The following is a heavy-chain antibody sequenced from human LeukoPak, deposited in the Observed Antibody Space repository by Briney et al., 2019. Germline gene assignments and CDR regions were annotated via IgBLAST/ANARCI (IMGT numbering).Heavy chain of an antibody. CDR3: ARDHCSSTSCYEGGFDY. V-gene: IGHV4-30-4*08. Sequence: PSETLSLTCTVSGGSISSGDYYWSWISQPPGKGLEWIGYIYYSGSTYYNPSLKSRVTISVGTSKNQFSLKLSSVTAADTAVYYCARDHCSSTSCYEGGFDYWGQGTLVTVSS. D-gene: IGHD2-2*01. J-gene: IGHJ4*02. CDR1: GGSISSGDYY. CDR2: IYYSGST.